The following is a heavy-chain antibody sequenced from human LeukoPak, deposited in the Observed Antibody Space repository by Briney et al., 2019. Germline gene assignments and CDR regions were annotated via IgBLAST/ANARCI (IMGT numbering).Heavy chain of an antibody. CDR2: ISAYSGNT. D-gene: IGHD3-9*01. CDR1: GYTFTNYG. V-gene: IGHV1-18*01. Sequence: GASVKVSCKASGYTFTNYGISWVRQAPGQGLEWMGWISAYSGNTNYVQKFQGRVTMATDTSTSTAYMELRSLRSDDTAVYYCARDIATIRHQEWGQGTLVTVSS. CDR3: ARDIATIRHQE. J-gene: IGHJ4*02.